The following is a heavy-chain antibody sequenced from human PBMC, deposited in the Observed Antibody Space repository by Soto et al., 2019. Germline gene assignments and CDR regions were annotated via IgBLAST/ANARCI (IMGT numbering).Heavy chain of an antibody. CDR2: ISWNSRSI. V-gene: IGHV3-9*01. Sequence: GGSLRLSCAASGFTFDDYAMHWFRHAPGKGLEWVSGISWNSRSIDYVDSVKGRFTISRDNARNSLYLQMNSLKPEDTAFYYCAKAQSVVVVAADFDYWGQGILVTVSS. CDR3: AKAQSVVVVAADFDY. J-gene: IGHJ4*02. D-gene: IGHD2-15*01. CDR1: GFTFDDYA.